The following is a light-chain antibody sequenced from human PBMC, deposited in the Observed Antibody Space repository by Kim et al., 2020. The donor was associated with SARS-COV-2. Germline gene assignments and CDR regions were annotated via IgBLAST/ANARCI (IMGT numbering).Light chain of an antibody. V-gene: IGLV3-19*01. CDR3: SLRDSSGNHWV. CDR2: GKD. J-gene: IGLJ3*02. Sequence: SSELTQDPAVSVALGQTVRITCQGDSLRSYYASWYQHKPGQAPVLVIYGKDSRPSGIPDRFSGSSSRNTASLTITGAQAEDEADYFCSLRDSSGNHWVFGGGTQLTVL. CDR1: SLRSYY.